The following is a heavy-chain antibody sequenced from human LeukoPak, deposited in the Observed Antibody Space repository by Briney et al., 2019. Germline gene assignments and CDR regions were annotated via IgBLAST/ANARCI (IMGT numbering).Heavy chain of an antibody. CDR2: ITCSGYYT. V-gene: IGHV3-23*01. Sequence: GRSLRLSCAASGFTFSNYAMSWVRQAPGKGLEWVSAITCSGYYTYYVDSVKGRFTISRDNSKNTLYLHMNSLRADDTAVYYCAKMEGQRLYDYCMDVWGRGTTVTVSS. CDR3: AKMEGQRLYDYCMDV. D-gene: IGHD3-3*01. J-gene: IGHJ6*03. CDR1: GFTFSNYA.